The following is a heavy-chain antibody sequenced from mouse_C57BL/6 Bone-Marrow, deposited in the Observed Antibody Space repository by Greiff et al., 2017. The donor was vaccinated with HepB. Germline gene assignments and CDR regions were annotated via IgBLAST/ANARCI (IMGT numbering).Heavy chain of an antibody. V-gene: IGHV1-15*01. CDR2: IDPETGGT. CDR3: TRSYYGSRSFAY. CDR1: GYTFTDYE. Sequence: QVQLKQSGAELVRPGASVTLSCKASGYTFTDYEMHWVKQTPVHGLEWIGAIDPETGGTAYNQKFKGKAILTADKSSSTAYMELRSLTSEDSAVYYCTRSYYGSRSFAYWGQGTLVTVSA. J-gene: IGHJ3*01. D-gene: IGHD1-1*01.